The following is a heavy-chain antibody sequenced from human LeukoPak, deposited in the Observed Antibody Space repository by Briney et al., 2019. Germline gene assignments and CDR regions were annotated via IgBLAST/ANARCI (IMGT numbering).Heavy chain of an antibody. CDR3: ARGNLRQMVRGVIITGELGY. CDR2: MYYTGST. Sequence: PSETLSLTCIVSGGAISSGSYYWGWIRQPPGKGLEWIGSMYYTGSTYNSPSLKSRVTISVDTSKNQFSLKLTSVTAADTAVYYCARGNLRQMVRGVIITGELGYWGQGTLVTVSS. V-gene: IGHV4-39*07. J-gene: IGHJ4*02. CDR1: GGAISSGSYY. D-gene: IGHD3-10*01.